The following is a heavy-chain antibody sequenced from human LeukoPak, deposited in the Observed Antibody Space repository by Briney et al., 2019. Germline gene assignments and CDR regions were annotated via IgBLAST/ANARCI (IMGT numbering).Heavy chain of an antibody. CDR3: AREVGSINDY. Sequence: PGGSLRLSCAASGFIFSIYGMHWDRQAPGKWREWVAVISYDGSEKYYAESVKGRFTISRDSSKNTLYLQMNSLRPEDTAVYYCAREVGSINDYWGQGTLVTVSS. V-gene: IGHV3-30*03. CDR1: GFIFSIYG. D-gene: IGHD1-14*01. J-gene: IGHJ4*02. CDR2: ISYDGSEK.